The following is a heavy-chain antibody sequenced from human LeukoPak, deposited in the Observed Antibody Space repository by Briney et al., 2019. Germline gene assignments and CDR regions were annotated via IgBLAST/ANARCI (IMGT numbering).Heavy chain of an antibody. Sequence: SETLSLTCAVYGGSFSGYYWSWIRQPPGKGLEWVGEINHLGSTNYNPSLKSRVTISVDTSKNQFSLKLSSVTAADTAVYYCARSSYSSSWYGINAFDIWGQGTMVTVSS. CDR1: GGSFSGYY. J-gene: IGHJ3*02. CDR2: INHLGST. CDR3: ARSSYSSSWYGINAFDI. D-gene: IGHD6-13*01. V-gene: IGHV4-34*01.